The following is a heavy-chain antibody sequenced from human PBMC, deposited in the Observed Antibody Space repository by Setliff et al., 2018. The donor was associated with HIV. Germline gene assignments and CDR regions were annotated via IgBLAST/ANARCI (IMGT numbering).Heavy chain of an antibody. D-gene: IGHD5-12*01. CDR2: IYYSGST. V-gene: IGHV4-61*01. J-gene: IGHJ6*03. Sequence: SETLSLTCAVSGYSISSGYYWGWIRQPPGKGLEWIGYIYYSGSTNYNPSLKSRVTISVDTSKNQFSLKLNSVTAADTAVYYCARAGGGYSGYDYYYYYYMDVWGRGTTVTVSS. CDR3: ARAGGGYSGYDYYYYYYMDV. CDR1: GYSISSGYY.